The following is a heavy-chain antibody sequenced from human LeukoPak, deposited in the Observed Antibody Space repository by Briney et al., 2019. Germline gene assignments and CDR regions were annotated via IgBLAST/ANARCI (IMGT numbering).Heavy chain of an antibody. D-gene: IGHD2-15*01. V-gene: IGHV1-2*02. Sequence: ASVKVSCKASGYTFTSYYMHWVRQAPGQGLEWMGIINPNSGGTNYAQKFQGRVTMTRDTSISTAYMELSSLRSDDTALYYCARPPLGSCRGVICYPFDSWGQGTLVTVSS. CDR3: ARPPLGSCRGVICYPFDS. CDR2: INPNSGGT. CDR1: GYTFTSYY. J-gene: IGHJ4*02.